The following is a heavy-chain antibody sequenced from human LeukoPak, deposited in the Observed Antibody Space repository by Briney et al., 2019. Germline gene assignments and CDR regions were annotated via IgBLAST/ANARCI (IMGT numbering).Heavy chain of an antibody. J-gene: IGHJ6*03. CDR1: GYTFTNFD. CDR2: MNPNSGNT. V-gene: IGHV1-8*01. Sequence: ASVKVSCKASGYTFTNFDINWVRQATGQGLEWMGWMNPNSGNTGYAQKFQGRVTMTMNTSITTAYMELSSLISGDTAVYYCARGPQWRGDAYYIDVWGRGTTVTVSS. CDR3: ARGPQWRGDAYYIDV. D-gene: IGHD6-19*01.